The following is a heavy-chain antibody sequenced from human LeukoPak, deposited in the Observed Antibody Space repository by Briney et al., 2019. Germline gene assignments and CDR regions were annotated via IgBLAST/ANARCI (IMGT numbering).Heavy chain of an antibody. Sequence: GGSLRLSCAASGFTFSSYGMGWVRQAPGKGLEWVSAISGSGGSTYYADSVKGRFTISRDNSKNTLYLQMNSLRAEDTAVYYCAGSGGLGYCSGGSCYVTPGFDYWGQGTLVTVSS. CDR2: ISGSGGST. J-gene: IGHJ4*02. V-gene: IGHV3-23*01. CDR3: AGSGGLGYCSGGSCYVTPGFDY. CDR1: GFTFSSYG. D-gene: IGHD2-15*01.